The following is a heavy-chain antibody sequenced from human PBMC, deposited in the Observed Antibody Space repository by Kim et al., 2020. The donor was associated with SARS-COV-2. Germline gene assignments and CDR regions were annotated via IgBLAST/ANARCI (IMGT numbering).Heavy chain of an antibody. CDR2: ISGSGGST. CDR3: AKDTFGAYYGSTDY. CDR1: GFTFSSYA. J-gene: IGHJ4*02. Sequence: GGSLRLSCAASGFTFSSYAMSWVRQAPGKGLEWVSAISGSGGSTYYADSVKGRFTISRDNSKNTLYLQMNSLRAEDTAVYYCAKDTFGAYYGSTDYWGQGTLVTVSS. D-gene: IGHD3-10*01. V-gene: IGHV3-23*01.